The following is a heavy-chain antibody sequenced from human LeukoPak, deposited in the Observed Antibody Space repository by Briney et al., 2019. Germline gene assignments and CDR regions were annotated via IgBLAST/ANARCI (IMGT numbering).Heavy chain of an antibody. J-gene: IGHJ4*02. D-gene: IGHD1-1*01. Sequence: VASVKVSCKTSGYTFTDYYIYWVRQAPGQGLEWMGWISPNSGGTNYAQKFRGRVTMTRDTSISTAYMELNRLRSDDTAVYYCAREGNNNWSDYWGQGTLVTVSS. CDR3: AREGNNNWSDY. CDR1: GYTFTDYY. CDR2: ISPNSGGT. V-gene: IGHV1-2*02.